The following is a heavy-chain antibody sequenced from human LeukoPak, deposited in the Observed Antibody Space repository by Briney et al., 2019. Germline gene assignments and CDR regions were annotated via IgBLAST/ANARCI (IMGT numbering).Heavy chain of an antibody. CDR1: GYTFTAFY. V-gene: IGHV1-2*02. J-gene: IGHJ3*02. CDR3: TRFEDYGGKRDVFDI. CDR2: INPHSGGA. D-gene: IGHD4-23*01. Sequence: GASVKVSCKASGYTFTAFYINWVRQAPGQGLEWMGWINPHSGGAVYAQAFEGRVTMTRDTSISTAYMELNNLRSDDTAFYYCTRFEDYGGKRDVFDIWGQGTMVTVSS.